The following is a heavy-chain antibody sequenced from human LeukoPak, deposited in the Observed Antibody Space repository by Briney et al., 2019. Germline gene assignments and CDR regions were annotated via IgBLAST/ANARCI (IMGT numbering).Heavy chain of an antibody. D-gene: IGHD5-24*01. Sequence: GGSLRLSCAASGFTFTSYAMSWVRQPPGKGLEWLSAISGSGGSTYYADAVKGRFTISRDSSKSTLFLEMNSLRAEDTAVYYCAKDPRVGSRVATPCHWGQGTLVTVSS. CDR1: GFTFTSYA. J-gene: IGHJ4*02. V-gene: IGHV3-23*01. CDR3: AKDPRVGSRVATPCH. CDR2: ISGSGGST.